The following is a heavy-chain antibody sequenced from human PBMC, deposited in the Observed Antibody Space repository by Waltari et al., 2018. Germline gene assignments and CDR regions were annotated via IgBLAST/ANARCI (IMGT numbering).Heavy chain of an antibody. CDR1: GGSIGGYY. D-gene: IGHD5-12*01. CDR3: ARGRWLQFAEF. CDR2: VSYTGST. Sequence: QVQLQESGPGLVKPSETLSVTCTVSGGSIGGYYWSWIRQSPGKGLEWIGYVSYTGSTNYKPSLKSRATISLDTSRNQFSLKVSSVTPADTAVYYCARGRWLQFAEFWGQGTLVIVSS. J-gene: IGHJ4*02. V-gene: IGHV4-59*01.